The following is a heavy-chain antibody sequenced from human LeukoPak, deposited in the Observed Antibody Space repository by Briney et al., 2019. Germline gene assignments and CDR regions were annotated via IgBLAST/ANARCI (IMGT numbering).Heavy chain of an antibody. D-gene: IGHD3-10*01. J-gene: IGHJ4*02. CDR3: AKDGRLLWVGELLFLALDY. V-gene: IGHV3-30*02. CDR2: IRYDGSNK. Sequence: GGSLRLSCAASGFTFSSYGMHWVRQAPGKGLEWVAFIRYDGSNKYYADSVKGRFTISRDNSKNTLYLQMNSLRAEDTAVYYCAKDGRLLWVGELLFLALDYWGQGTLVTVSS. CDR1: GFTFSSYG.